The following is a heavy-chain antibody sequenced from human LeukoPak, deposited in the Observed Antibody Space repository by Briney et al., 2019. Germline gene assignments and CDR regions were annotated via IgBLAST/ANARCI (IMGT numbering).Heavy chain of an antibody. CDR3: ARESGGNTPYYFDY. J-gene: IGHJ4*02. V-gene: IGHV3-30*04. CDR1: GFTFSTYA. D-gene: IGHD2-2*02. Sequence: AGTLRLSCAASGFTFSTYALHWVRQAPGKGLEWVAVISYDDGSNKYYADSVKGRFTISRDNSKNTLYLQMNSLRTEDTAVYYCARESGGNTPYYFDYWGQGTWSPSPQ. CDR2: ISYDDGSNK.